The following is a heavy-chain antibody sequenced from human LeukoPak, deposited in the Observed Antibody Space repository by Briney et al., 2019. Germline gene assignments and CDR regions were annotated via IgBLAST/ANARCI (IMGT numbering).Heavy chain of an antibody. J-gene: IGHJ5*02. D-gene: IGHD1-7*01. CDR1: GYTFTGYY. CDR2: INPNSGGT. V-gene: IGHV1-2*06. CDR3: ARAWNYNWGDWFDP. Sequence: GASVKVSCKASGYTFTGYYMHWVQQAPGQGLEWMGRINPNSGGTNYAQKFQGRVTMTRDTSISTAYMELSRLRSDDTAVYYCARAWNYNWGDWFDPWGQGTLVTVSS.